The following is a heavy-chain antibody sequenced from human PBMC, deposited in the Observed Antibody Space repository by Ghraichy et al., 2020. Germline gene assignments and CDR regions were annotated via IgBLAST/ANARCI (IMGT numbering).Heavy chain of an antibody. D-gene: IGHD2-15*01. J-gene: IGHJ5*02. CDR2: IYTSGST. Sequence: SETLSLTCTVSGGSISSYYWSWIRQPAGKGLEWIGRIYTSGSTNYNPSLKSRVTMSVDTSKNQFSLKLSSVTAADTAVYYCARDGYSPYCSGGSCYEVGWFDPWGQGTLVTVSS. CDR1: GGSISSYY. V-gene: IGHV4-4*07. CDR3: ARDGYSPYCSGGSCYEVGWFDP.